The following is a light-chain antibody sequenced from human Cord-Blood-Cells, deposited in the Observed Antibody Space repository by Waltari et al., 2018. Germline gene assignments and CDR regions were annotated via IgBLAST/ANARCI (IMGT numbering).Light chain of an antibody. V-gene: IGKV3-20*01. CDR1: QRVSSSY. CDR2: GAS. CDR3: QQYGSSLYT. J-gene: IGKJ2*01. Sequence: EIALTQCNGTVSLSRGVCASFSCRASQRVSSSYLAWYQQKPGQAPRLLIYGASSRATGIPDRFSGSGSGTDFTLTISRLEPEDFAVYYCQQYGSSLYTFGQGTKLEIK.